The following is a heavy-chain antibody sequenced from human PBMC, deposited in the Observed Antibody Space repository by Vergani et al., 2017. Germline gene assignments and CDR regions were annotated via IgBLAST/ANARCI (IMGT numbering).Heavy chain of an antibody. CDR1: GYTFTGYY. Sequence: QVQLVQSGAEVKKPGASVKVSCKASGYTFTGYYMHWVRQAPGQGLEWMGWINPNSGGTNYAQKFQGRVTITADESTSTAYMELSSLRSEDTAVYYCASTRTLCDFWSGYGWFDPWGQGTLVTVSS. CDR3: ASTRTLCDFWSGYGWFDP. D-gene: IGHD3-3*01. J-gene: IGHJ5*02. V-gene: IGHV1-2*02. CDR2: INPNSGGT.